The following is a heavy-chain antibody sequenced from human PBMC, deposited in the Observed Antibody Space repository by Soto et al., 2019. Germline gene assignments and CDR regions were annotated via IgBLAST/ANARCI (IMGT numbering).Heavy chain of an antibody. Sequence: SQTLSLTCAISGDSVSSNSAAWNWIRQSPSRGLEWLGRTYYRSKWYNDYAVSVKSRITINPDTSKNKISLQLNSVTPEDTAVYYCARDPLLGYCSSTSCPYYYYYGMDVWGQGTTVTVSS. CDR3: ARDPLLGYCSSTSCPYYYYYGMDV. D-gene: IGHD2-2*01. CDR2: TYYRSKWYN. J-gene: IGHJ6*02. CDR1: GDSVSSNSAA. V-gene: IGHV6-1*01.